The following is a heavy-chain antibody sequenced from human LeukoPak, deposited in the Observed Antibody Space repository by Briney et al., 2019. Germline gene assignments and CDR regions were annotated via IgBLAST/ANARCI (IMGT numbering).Heavy chain of an antibody. CDR3: ARDCSSTCSDAFDI. V-gene: IGHV4-59*01. J-gene: IGHJ3*02. CDR2: IYYSGST. Sequence: PSATLSLTCTVSGGSISSYYWSWIRQPPGKGLELIGYIYYSGSTNYNPSLKSRVTISVDTSKNQFSLRLSSVTAADTAVYYCARDCSSTCSDAFDIWGQGTMVTVSS. CDR1: GGSISSYY. D-gene: IGHD2-2*01.